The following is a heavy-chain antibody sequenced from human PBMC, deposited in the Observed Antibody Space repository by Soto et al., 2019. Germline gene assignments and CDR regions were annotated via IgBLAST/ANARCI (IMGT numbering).Heavy chain of an antibody. CDR3: ARSYSSGEKDAFDI. J-gene: IGHJ3*02. Sequence: PGEFLKISCKGSGYSFTSYWIGWVRQMPGKGLEWMGIIYPGDSDTRYSPSFQGQVTISADKSISTAYLLWSSLKASDTAIYYCARSYSSGEKDAFDIWGQGTMVTVSS. D-gene: IGHD6-19*01. V-gene: IGHV5-51*01. CDR1: GYSFTSYW. CDR2: IYPGDSDT.